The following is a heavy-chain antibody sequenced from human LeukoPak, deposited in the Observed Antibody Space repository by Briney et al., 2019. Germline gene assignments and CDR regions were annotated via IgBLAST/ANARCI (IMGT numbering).Heavy chain of an antibody. J-gene: IGHJ4*02. CDR2: INHSGST. CDR3: ARYSSGWYVDY. CDR1: GGSLSGYY. Sequence: SETLSLTCAVYGGSLSGYYWSWIRQPPGKGLEWVGEINHSGSTNYNPSLKSRVTISVDTSKNQFSLKLSSVTAADTAVYYCARYSSGWYVDYWGQGTLVTVSS. V-gene: IGHV4-34*01. D-gene: IGHD6-19*01.